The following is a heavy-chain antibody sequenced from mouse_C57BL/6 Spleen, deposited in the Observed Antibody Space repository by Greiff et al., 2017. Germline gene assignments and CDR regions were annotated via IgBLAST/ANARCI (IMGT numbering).Heavy chain of an antibody. CDR3: ASLTAQAYAMDY. V-gene: IGHV1-7*01. D-gene: IGHD3-2*02. Sequence: QVHVKQSGAELAKPGASVKLSCKASGYTFTSYWMHWVKQRPGQGLEWIGYINPSSGYTKYNQKFKDKATLTADKSSSTAYMQLSSLTYEDSAVYYCASLTAQAYAMDYWGQGTSVTVSS. CDR1: GYTFTSYW. CDR2: INPSSGYT. J-gene: IGHJ4*01.